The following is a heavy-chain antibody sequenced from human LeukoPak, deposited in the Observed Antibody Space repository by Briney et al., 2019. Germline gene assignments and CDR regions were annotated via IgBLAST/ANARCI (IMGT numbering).Heavy chain of an antibody. CDR1: GFTFSSYA. Sequence: GGSLRLSCAASGFTFSSYAMHWVRQAPGKGLEWVSSISSSSSYIYYADSVKGRFTISRDNAKNSLYLQMNSLRAEDTAVYYCARDPPRGVGATTRYFDYWGQGTLVTVSS. D-gene: IGHD1-26*01. CDR3: ARDPPRGVGATTRYFDY. J-gene: IGHJ4*02. CDR2: ISSSSSYI. V-gene: IGHV3-21*01.